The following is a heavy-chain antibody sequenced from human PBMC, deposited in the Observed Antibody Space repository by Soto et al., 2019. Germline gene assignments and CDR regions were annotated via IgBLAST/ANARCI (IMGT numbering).Heavy chain of an antibody. CDR2: INSDGSRR. V-gene: IGHV3-74*01. CDR1: GFPFSNYW. Sequence: EVQLVASGGGLVQPGGSLRLSCAASGFPFSNYWMFWVRPAPGPGLVWVSRINSDGSRRAYTDSVQGRFTISRDNARNTLYLQMSSLRAEDTAVYYCARGPGDYSFDYWGQGTLVTVSS. D-gene: IGHD4-17*01. CDR3: ARGPGDYSFDY. J-gene: IGHJ4*02.